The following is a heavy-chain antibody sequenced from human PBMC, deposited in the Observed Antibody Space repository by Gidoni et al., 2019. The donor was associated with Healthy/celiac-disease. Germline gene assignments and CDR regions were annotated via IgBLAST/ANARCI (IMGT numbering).Heavy chain of an antibody. J-gene: IGHJ4*02. Sequence: QVQLVESGGGLVKPGGSLRLSCAASGFTFSYYYLSWIRQAPGKGLEWGSYISSSGSTIYYADSVKGRFTISRDNAKNSLYLQMNSLRAEDTAVYYCARDNVEMATSHNPGSEYYFDYWGQGTLVTVSS. D-gene: IGHD5-12*01. CDR3: ARDNVEMATSHNPGSEYYFDY. CDR2: ISSSGSTI. V-gene: IGHV3-11*01. CDR1: GFTFSYYY.